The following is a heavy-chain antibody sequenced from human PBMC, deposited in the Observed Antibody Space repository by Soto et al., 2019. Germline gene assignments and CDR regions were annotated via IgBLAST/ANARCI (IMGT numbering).Heavy chain of an antibody. CDR2: MSYDGSNK. CDR3: ARDSVEMATVGDY. D-gene: IGHD4-4*01. CDR1: GFTFSSYA. J-gene: IGHJ4*02. Sequence: QVQLVESGGGVVQPGRSLRLSCAASGFTFSSYAKHWVRQAPGKGLEWVAVMSYDGSNKYYADSVKGRFTISRDNSKNTLYLQMNSLRAEDTAVYYCARDSVEMATVGDYWGQGTLVTVSS. V-gene: IGHV3-30-3*01.